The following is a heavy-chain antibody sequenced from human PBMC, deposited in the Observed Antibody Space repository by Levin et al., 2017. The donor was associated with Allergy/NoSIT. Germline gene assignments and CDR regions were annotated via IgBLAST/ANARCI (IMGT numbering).Heavy chain of an antibody. CDR3: TTALRWEANPPSDY. J-gene: IGHJ4*02. CDR2: IKSKTNGGTT. CDR1: GFTFSDAW. Sequence: GESLKISCAASGFTFSDAWMTWVRQAPGKGLEWVGRIKSKTNGGTTDYAAPVKGRFTILRDDSQNTLYLQMNSLKTEDTAVYYCTTALRWEANPPSDYWGQGTLITVSS. D-gene: IGHD4-23*01. V-gene: IGHV3-15*01.